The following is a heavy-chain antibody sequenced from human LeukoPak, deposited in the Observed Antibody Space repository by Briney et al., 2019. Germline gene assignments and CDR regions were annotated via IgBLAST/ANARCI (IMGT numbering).Heavy chain of an antibody. J-gene: IGHJ4*02. CDR3: ARGLWHRTNMYYFDY. D-gene: IGHD1-1*01. CDR2: IIPIFGTA. V-gene: IGHV1-69*13. CDR1: GGTFSSYA. Sequence: SVKVSCKASGGTFSSYAISWVRQAPGQGLEWMGGIIPIFGTANYAQKFQGRVTITADESTSTAYMELSSLRSEDTAVYYCARGLWHRTNMYYFDYWGQGTWSPSPQ.